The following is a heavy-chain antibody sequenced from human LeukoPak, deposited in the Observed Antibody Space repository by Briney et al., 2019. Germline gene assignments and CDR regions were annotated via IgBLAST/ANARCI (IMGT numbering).Heavy chain of an antibody. J-gene: IGHJ6*02. Sequence: GGSLRLSCAASGFTFSSYSMNWVRQAPGKGLEWVSYISSSTSTIYYADSVKGRFTISRDNAKNSLYLQMNSLRAEDTAVYYCARDMGQYSSGWYVYYGMDVWGQGTTVTVSS. CDR3: ARDMGQYSSGWYVYYGMDV. CDR2: ISSSTSTI. D-gene: IGHD6-19*01. V-gene: IGHV3-48*04. CDR1: GFTFSSYS.